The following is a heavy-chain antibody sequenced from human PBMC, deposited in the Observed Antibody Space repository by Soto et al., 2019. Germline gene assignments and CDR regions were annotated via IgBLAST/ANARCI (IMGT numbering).Heavy chain of an antibody. CDR2: ISYDGSNK. Sequence: GGSLRLSCAASGFTFSSYGMHWVRQAPGKGLEWVAVISYDGSNKYYADSVKGRFTISRDNSKNTLYLQMNSLRAEDTAVYYCAKDLGPGEAFDPWGQGTLVTVSS. CDR3: AKDLGPGEAFDP. CDR1: GFTFSSYG. V-gene: IGHV3-30*18. D-gene: IGHD1-26*01. J-gene: IGHJ5*02.